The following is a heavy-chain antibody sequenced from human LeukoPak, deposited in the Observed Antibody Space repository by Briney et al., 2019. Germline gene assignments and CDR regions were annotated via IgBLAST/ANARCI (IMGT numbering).Heavy chain of an antibody. V-gene: IGHV3-21*04. CDR3: AKDSIVVPAASYFDY. CDR2: ISSSSSYI. CDR1: GFTFSSYS. J-gene: IGHJ4*02. D-gene: IGHD2-2*01. Sequence: GGSLRLSCAASGFTFSSYSMNWVRQAPGKGLEWVSSISSSSSYIYYADSVKGRFTISRDNAKNSLYLQMNSLRAEDTAVYYCAKDSIVVPAASYFDYWGQGTLVTVSS.